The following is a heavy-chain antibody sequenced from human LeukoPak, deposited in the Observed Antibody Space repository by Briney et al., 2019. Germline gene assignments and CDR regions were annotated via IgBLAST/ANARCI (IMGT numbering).Heavy chain of an antibody. D-gene: IGHD3-22*01. V-gene: IGHV4-39*07. Sequence: SETLSLTCTVSGGSISSGEYYWSWIRQPPGKGLEWVGSIYYSGSTYYNPSLKSRVTISVDTSKNQFSLKLSSVTAADTAVYYCARDLVSSGYWDSSFDYWGQGTLVTVSS. J-gene: IGHJ4*02. CDR3: ARDLVSSGYWDSSFDY. CDR2: IYYSGST. CDR1: GGSISSGEYY.